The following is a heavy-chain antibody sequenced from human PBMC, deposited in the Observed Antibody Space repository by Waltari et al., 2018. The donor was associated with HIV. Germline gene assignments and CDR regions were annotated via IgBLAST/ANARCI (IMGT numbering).Heavy chain of an antibody. CDR2: IRRGNNEK. D-gene: IGHD3-16*01. Sequence: VKTGGSIRLTCEASGFELRHYSMNWVRQSPMRGLEWVASIRRGNNEKHYLDSVRGRFAISRDISESSVYLQMESLKEDDTATYFCVRDDPGYGPIDYWGQGTL. CDR1: GFELRHYS. CDR3: VRDDPGYGPIDY. J-gene: IGHJ4*02. V-gene: IGHV3-21*04.